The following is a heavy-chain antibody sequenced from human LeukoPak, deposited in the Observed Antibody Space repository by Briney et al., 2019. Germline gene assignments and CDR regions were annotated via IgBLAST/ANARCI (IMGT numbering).Heavy chain of an antibody. J-gene: IGHJ3*02. CDR3: ARFYLGDDAFDI. CDR2: INHSGNT. CDR1: GGSFSGNY. V-gene: IGHV4-34*01. Sequence: SETLSLTCAVYGGSFSGNYWSWIRQPPGKGLEWIGEINHSGNTTYNPSLKSQVIILVDTSKNQFSLKLSSVTAADTAVYYCARFYLGDDAFDIWGQGTMVTVSS. D-gene: IGHD7-27*01.